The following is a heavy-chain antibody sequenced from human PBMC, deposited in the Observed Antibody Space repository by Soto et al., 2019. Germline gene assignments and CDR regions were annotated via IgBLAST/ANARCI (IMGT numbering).Heavy chain of an antibody. V-gene: IGHV2-5*02. CDR3: AHRWGGQQLVKVGSVFDY. CDR2: IYRDGDK. J-gene: IGHJ4*02. D-gene: IGHD6-13*01. Sequence: QITLKESGPTLVKPTQTLTLTCTFSGFSLTTGGVGVAWIRQPPGKTLEWPALIYRDGDKRYSPSLKSRLTITMDTSKSQVVLTMTNMDPVDTATYYCAHRWGGQQLVKVGSVFDYWGQGALVTVSS. CDR1: GFSLTTGGVG.